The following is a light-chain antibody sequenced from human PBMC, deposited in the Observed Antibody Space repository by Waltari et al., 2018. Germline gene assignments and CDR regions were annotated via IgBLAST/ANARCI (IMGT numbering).Light chain of an antibody. CDR3: QQYNNWPYT. CDR1: QSVRGN. CDR2: GAS. Sequence: EIVMTQSPATLSVSPGARATLSCRASQSVRGNLAWYQQKPGQAPRLLISGASTRATGIPARFSGSESGTEFTLTISSLQSEDFAVYYCQQYNNWPYTFGQGTKLEIK. J-gene: IGKJ2*01. V-gene: IGKV3-15*01.